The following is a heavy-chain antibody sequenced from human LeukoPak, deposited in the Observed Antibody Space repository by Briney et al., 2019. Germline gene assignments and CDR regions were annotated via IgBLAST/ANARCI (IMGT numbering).Heavy chain of an antibody. CDR2: ISSSGSTI. V-gene: IGHV3-11*04. D-gene: IGHD3-9*01. Sequence: GGSLRLSCAASGFTFSDYYMSWIRQAPGKGLEWVSYISSSGSTIYYADSVKGRFTISRDNSKNTLYLQMNSLRAEDTAVYYCAKIRLRYFDWPDYWGQGTLVTVSS. J-gene: IGHJ4*02. CDR3: AKIRLRYFDWPDY. CDR1: GFTFSDYY.